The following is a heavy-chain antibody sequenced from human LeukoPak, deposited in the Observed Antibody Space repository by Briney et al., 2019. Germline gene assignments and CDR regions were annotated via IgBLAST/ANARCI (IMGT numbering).Heavy chain of an antibody. CDR2: ISYDGSNK. Sequence: GSLRLSCAASGFTFSSYGMHWVRQAPGKGLEWVAVISYDGSNKYYADSVKGRFTISRDNSKNTLYLQMNSLRPEDTAVYYCARPSCSSTSCYIFDYWGQEPWSPSPQ. CDR1: GFTFSSYG. V-gene: IGHV3-30*03. CDR3: ARPSCSSTSCYIFDY. J-gene: IGHJ4*01. D-gene: IGHD2-2*02.